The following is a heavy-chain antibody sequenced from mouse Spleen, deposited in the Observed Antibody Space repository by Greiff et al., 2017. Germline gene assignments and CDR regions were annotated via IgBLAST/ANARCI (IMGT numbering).Heavy chain of an antibody. CDR1: GYSITSDYA. CDR2: ISYSGST. Sequence: DVQLQESGPGLVKPSQSLSLTCTVTGYSITSDYAWKWTRQFPGNKLEWMGYISYSGSTSYNPSLKSRISITRDTSKNQFFLQLNSVTTEDTATYYCARWLLTGGYFDYWGQGTTLTVSS. D-gene: IGHD2-3*01. V-gene: IGHV3-2*02. CDR3: ARWLLTGGYFDY. J-gene: IGHJ2*01.